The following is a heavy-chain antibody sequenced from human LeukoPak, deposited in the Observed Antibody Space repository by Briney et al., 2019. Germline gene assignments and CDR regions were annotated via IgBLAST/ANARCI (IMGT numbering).Heavy chain of an antibody. CDR1: GLTFSNSA. Sequence: GGSLRLSCAVSGLTFSNSAMSWVRQAPGKGLEWVSAISVGSDVIYYADSVKGRFAISRDNSKHTVYLQMDSLRAEDTAVYYCAKSHVSTATGTGRYFDYWGQGTLVTVSS. J-gene: IGHJ4*02. D-gene: IGHD3-9*01. CDR3: AKSHVSTATGTGRYFDY. V-gene: IGHV3-23*01. CDR2: ISVGSDVI.